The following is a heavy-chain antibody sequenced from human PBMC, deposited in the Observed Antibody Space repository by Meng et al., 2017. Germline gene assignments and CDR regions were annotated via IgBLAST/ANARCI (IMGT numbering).Heavy chain of an antibody. D-gene: IGHD3-10*01. J-gene: IGHJ3*02. CDR3: AREVPLSMVRGVNDAFDI. CDR1: GYTFTSYY. V-gene: IGHV1-46*01. Sequence: ASVKVSCKASGYTFTSYYMHWVRQAPGQGLEWMGRINPSGGSTSYAQKFQGRVTMTRDTSTSTVYMELSSLRSEDTAVYYCAREVPLSMVRGVNDAFDIWGQGTMVTVSS. CDR2: INPSGGST.